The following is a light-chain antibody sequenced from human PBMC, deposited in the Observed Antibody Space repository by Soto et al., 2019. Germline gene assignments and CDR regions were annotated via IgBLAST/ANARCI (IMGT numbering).Light chain of an antibody. CDR1: QSIDIW. V-gene: IGKV1-5*03. CDR3: QNYKSPPWT. J-gene: IGKJ1*01. CDR2: TTF. Sequence: DIQMTQSPSTLSASVGDRVTITCRASQSIDIWLAWYQQKPGKAPKRLIYTTFSLESGVPSRFSGSGSGTEFTLTISSLQPDDFATYYCQNYKSPPWTFGQGTKVEIK.